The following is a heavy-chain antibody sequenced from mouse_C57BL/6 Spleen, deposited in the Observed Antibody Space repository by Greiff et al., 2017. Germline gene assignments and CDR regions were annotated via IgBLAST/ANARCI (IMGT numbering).Heavy chain of an antibody. D-gene: IGHD2-4*01. CDR2: IHPNSGST. CDR3: ARSADDDDLFAY. V-gene: IGHV1-64*01. CDR1: GYTFTSYW. Sequence: VQLQQPGAELVKPGASVQLSCKASGYTFTSYWMHWVKQRPGQGLEWIGMIHPNSGSTNYNEKFKSKATLTVDKSSSTAYMQLSSLTSEDSAVYYCARSADDDDLFAYWGQGTLVTVSA. J-gene: IGHJ3*01.